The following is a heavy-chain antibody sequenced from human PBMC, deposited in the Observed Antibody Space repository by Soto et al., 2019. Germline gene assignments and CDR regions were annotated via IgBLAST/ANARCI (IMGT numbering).Heavy chain of an antibody. D-gene: IGHD3-10*01. CDR3: ARALGERRFGAMDV. Sequence: QVQLVQSGAEVKKPGSSVKVSCKASGDTFISYAISWVRQAPGQGPEWMGGLIPIFDTPKYAQKFQGRVTITADESTSTAYMEPSSLKFEDTAVYYCARALGERRFGAMDVWGQGTTVTVSS. V-gene: IGHV1-69*01. J-gene: IGHJ6*02. CDR1: GDTFISYA. CDR2: LIPIFDTP.